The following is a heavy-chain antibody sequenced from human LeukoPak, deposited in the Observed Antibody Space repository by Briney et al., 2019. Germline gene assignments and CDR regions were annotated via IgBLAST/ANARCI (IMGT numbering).Heavy chain of an antibody. Sequence: SETLSLTCTVSGGSISSYYWSWIRQPPGKGLEWIGYIYYSGSTNYNPSLKSRVTISVDTSKNQFSLKLSSVTAADTAVYYCARGGYYAPYYGMDVWGQGTTVTVSS. J-gene: IGHJ6*02. CDR2: IYYSGST. V-gene: IGHV4-59*01. CDR1: GGSISSYY. CDR3: ARGGYYAPYYGMDV. D-gene: IGHD2-2*01.